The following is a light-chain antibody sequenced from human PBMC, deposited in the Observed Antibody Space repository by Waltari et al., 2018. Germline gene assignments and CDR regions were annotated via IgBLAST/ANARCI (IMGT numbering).Light chain of an antibody. CDR3: YSTDSSSFPL. J-gene: IGLJ3*02. CDR1: ALPTKY. CDR2: EDN. Sequence: SHELTQPPSVSVSPGQTARITCSGDALPTKYIYWYQQESGQAPVMLIYEDNKRPSGIPERFSGSSSGTLATLTVSGAVVEDEGDYYCYSTDSSSFPLFGGGTRLTVL. V-gene: IGLV3-10*01.